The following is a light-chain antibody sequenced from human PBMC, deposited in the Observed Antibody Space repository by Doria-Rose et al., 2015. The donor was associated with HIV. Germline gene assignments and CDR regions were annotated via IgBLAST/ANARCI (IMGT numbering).Light chain of an antibody. Sequence: TQSPGTLSLSPGERATLSCRASQSFSSTYLAWYQQKPGQAPSLLIYDGSTRATGIPDRFSASGSGTDFTPTINRLEPEDFALYYCHRYGTSWTFGQGTKVEI. V-gene: IGKV3-20*01. J-gene: IGKJ1*01. CDR2: DGS. CDR3: HRYGTSWT. CDR1: QSFSSTY.